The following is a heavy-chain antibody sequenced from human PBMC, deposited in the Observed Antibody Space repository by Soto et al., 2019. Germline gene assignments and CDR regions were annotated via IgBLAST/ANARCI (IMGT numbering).Heavy chain of an antibody. CDR1: GYTFTSYG. Sequence: QVQLVQSGAEVKKPGASVKVSCKASGYTFTSYGISWVRQAPGQGLEWMGWISAYNGNTNYAQKLKGRVTMTTDTXMSTAYMELRSLRSDDTAVYYCARPYSSSWPDYFDYWGQGTLVTVSS. CDR2: ISAYNGNT. D-gene: IGHD6-13*01. CDR3: ARPYSSSWPDYFDY. V-gene: IGHV1-18*01. J-gene: IGHJ4*02.